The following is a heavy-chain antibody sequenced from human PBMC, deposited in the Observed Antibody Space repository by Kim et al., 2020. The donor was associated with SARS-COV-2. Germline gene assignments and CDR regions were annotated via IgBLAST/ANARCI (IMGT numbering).Heavy chain of an antibody. Sequence: YAQKLQGRVTMTTDTSTSTAYMELRSLRSDDTAVYYCARLGYYDFWDTDYWGQGTLVTVSS. V-gene: IGHV1-18*01. CDR3: ARLGYYDFWDTDY. J-gene: IGHJ4*02. D-gene: IGHD3-3*01.